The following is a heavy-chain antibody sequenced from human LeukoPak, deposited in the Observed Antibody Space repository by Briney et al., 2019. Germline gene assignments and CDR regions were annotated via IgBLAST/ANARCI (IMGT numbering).Heavy chain of an antibody. Sequence: GGSLRLSCAASGFTFSTYAMHWVRQAPGKGLEWVGRIKSKTDGGTTDYAAPVKGRFTISRDDSKNTLYLQMNSLKTEDTAVYYCTTGSYGDYLSYLADFDYWGQGTLVTVSS. D-gene: IGHD4-17*01. CDR3: TTGSYGDYLSYLADFDY. CDR1: GFTFSTYA. V-gene: IGHV3-15*01. CDR2: IKSKTDGGTT. J-gene: IGHJ4*02.